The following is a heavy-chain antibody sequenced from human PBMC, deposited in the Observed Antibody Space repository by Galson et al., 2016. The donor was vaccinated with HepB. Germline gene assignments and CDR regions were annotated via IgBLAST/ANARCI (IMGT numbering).Heavy chain of an antibody. Sequence: SVKVSCKASDYIFTSYAMNWLRQAPGQGLEWLGRINTKTGNPTYAQGLTGRFVFSLDTSVNTAYLQIGSLKAEDTAVYYCAITIAARPNNWFDPWGQRTLVTVSS. CDR2: INTKTGNP. CDR3: AITIAARPNNWFDP. D-gene: IGHD6-6*01. CDR1: DYIFTSYA. V-gene: IGHV7-4-1*01. J-gene: IGHJ5*02.